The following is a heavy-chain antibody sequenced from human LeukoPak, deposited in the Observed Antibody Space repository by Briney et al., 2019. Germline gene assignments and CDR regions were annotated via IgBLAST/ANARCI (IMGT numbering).Heavy chain of an antibody. CDR1: GGSISTYY. D-gene: IGHD6-19*01. J-gene: IGHJ4*02. CDR3: ARSERYSSGWYFYFDY. V-gene: IGHV4-59*01. Sequence: SETLSLTCTVSGGSISTYYWSWIRQPPGKGLEWVGYIYYSGSTNYNPSLKSRVTISVDTSKNQFSLNLSSVTAADTAVYYCARSERYSSGWYFYFDYWGQGPLVTVSS. CDR2: IYYSGST.